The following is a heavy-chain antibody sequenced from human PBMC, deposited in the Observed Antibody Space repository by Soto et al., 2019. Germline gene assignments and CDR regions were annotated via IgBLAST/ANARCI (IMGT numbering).Heavy chain of an antibody. V-gene: IGHV4-34*01. D-gene: IGHD1-26*01. CDR2: INHSGST. CDR3: ARRGVVGIPAHYYYYMYV. J-gene: IGHJ6*03. Sequence: QVQLQQWGAGLLKPSETLSLTCAVYGGSFSGYYWSWIRQPPGKGLEWIGEINHSGSTNYNPSLKSRATISVDTTKNQFSLKLSSVTAADTAVYYCARRGVVGIPAHYYYYMYVWCKGTTVTVSS. CDR1: GGSFSGYY.